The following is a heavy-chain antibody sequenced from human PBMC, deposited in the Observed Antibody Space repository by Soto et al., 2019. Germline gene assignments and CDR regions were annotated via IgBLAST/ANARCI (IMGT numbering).Heavy chain of an antibody. J-gene: IGHJ4*02. Sequence: VGSLRLSCAASGFTFSSYAMSWVRQAPGKGREWVSAICGSGGSTYYADSVKGRFTISRDNSKNTLYLQMNSLRAEDTAVYYCVKDFLRGHLGELSLFDYWGQGTLVTVSS. CDR2: ICGSGGST. D-gene: IGHD3-16*02. V-gene: IGHV3-23*01. CDR1: GFTFSSYA. CDR3: VKDFLRGHLGELSLFDY.